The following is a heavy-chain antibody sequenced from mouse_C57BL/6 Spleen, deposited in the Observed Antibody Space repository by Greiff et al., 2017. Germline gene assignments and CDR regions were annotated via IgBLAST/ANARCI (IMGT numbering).Heavy chain of an antibody. CDR1: GFTFSDYG. D-gene: IGHD2-1*01. Sequence: EVMLVESGGGLVKPGGSLKLSCAASGFTFSDYGMHWVRQAPEKGLEWVAYISSGSSTIYYADTVKGRFTISRDNAKNTLFLQMTSLRSEDTAMYYCAREGDYGNYYFDYWGQGTTLTVSS. V-gene: IGHV5-17*01. J-gene: IGHJ2*01. CDR2: ISSGSSTI. CDR3: AREGDYGNYYFDY.